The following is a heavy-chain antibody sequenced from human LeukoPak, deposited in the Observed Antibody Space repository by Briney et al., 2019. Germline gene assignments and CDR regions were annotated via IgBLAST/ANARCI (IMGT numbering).Heavy chain of an antibody. J-gene: IGHJ2*01. CDR2: INHSGST. Sequence: SETLSLTCAVYGGSFSGYYWSWIRLPPGKGLEWIGEINHSGSTNYNPSLKSRVTISADTSKNQFSLKLTSLTAADTAVYYCARHANWGWRYFDLWGRGTLVTVSS. CDR3: ARHANWGWRYFDL. V-gene: IGHV4-34*01. D-gene: IGHD7-27*01. CDR1: GGSFSGYY.